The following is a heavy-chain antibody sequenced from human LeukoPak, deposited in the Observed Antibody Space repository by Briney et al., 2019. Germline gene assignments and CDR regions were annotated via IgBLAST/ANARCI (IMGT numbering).Heavy chain of an antibody. V-gene: IGHV4-4*07. CDR3: ARVRGITSMAYFDY. Sequence: PSETLSLTCIVSGASISNYYWIWIRQPAGKGLEWIGLIYTSGNTNYNPSLKSRVTMSVDTSKNQFSLKLSSVTAADTAVYYCARVRGITSMAYFDYWGQGTLVTVSS. D-gene: IGHD5-18*01. CDR1: GASISNYY. CDR2: IYTSGNT. J-gene: IGHJ4*02.